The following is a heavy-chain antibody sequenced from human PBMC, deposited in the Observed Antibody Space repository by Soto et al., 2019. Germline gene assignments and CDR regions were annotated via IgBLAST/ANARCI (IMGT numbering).Heavy chain of an antibody. CDR3: SIELTYYYDSSGLY. D-gene: IGHD3-22*01. J-gene: IGHJ4*02. CDR1: GFTVSSNY. V-gene: IGHV3-66*01. CDR2: IYSGGST. Sequence: GSLRLSCAASGFTVSSNYMTLVRQAPGKGLEWVSVIYSGGSTYYADSVKGRFTISRDNSKNTLYLQMNSLRAEDTAVYYCSIELTYYYDSSGLYWGQGTLVTVS.